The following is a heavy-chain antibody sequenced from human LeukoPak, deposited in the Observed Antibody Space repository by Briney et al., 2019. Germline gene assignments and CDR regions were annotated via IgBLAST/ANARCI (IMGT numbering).Heavy chain of an antibody. CDR2: IYSGGST. D-gene: IGHD2-2*01. J-gene: IGHJ6*02. CDR3: ARDYIVVVPAAKERSVYYYYGMDV. V-gene: IGHV3-66*01. CDR1: GFTVSSNY. Sequence: GGSLRLSCAASGFTVSSNYMSWVRQAPGKGLEWVSVIYSGGSTYYADSVKGRFTISRDNSKNTLYLQMNSLRAEDTAVYYCARDYIVVVPAAKERSVYYYYGMDVWGQGTTVTVSS.